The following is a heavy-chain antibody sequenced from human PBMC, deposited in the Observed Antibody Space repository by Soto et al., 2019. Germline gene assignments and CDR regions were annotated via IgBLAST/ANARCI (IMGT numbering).Heavy chain of an antibody. J-gene: IGHJ4*02. CDR2: ISAYNANT. D-gene: IGHD1-26*01. CDR1: GYTFTSYG. CDR3: ARDRLGATGDY. Sequence: SVKVSCKASGYTFTSYGISWVRQAPGQGLEWMGWISAYNANTNYAQKLQGRVTMTTDTSTSTSYMELRSLRSDDTAVYFCARDRLGATGDYWGQGTLVTVSS. V-gene: IGHV1-18*01.